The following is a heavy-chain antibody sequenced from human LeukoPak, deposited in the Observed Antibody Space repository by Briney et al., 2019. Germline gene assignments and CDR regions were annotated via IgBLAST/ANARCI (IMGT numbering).Heavy chain of an antibody. D-gene: IGHD3-3*01. CDR1: RFTLSTYW. Sequence: GGSLRLSCAASRFTLSTYWMSWVRQVPGKGLERVAHIKQDGSQEYYVDSVKGRFTISRDSAKNSLYLQMNSLRAEDTAVYYCARGVPYDSWSGPHYSDYWGQGTLVTVSS. J-gene: IGHJ4*02. CDR3: ARGVPYDSWSGPHYSDY. CDR2: IKQDGSQE. V-gene: IGHV3-7*01.